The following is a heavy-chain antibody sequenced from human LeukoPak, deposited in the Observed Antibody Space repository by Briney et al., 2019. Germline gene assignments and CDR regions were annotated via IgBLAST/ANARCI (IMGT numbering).Heavy chain of an antibody. J-gene: IGHJ3*02. D-gene: IGHD1-26*01. V-gene: IGHV2-70*11. CDR3: ARMSGELLQSFDI. Sequence: SGPTLVNPTQTLTLTCTFSGISLSTSGMCVSWIRQPPGKALEWLARIDWDDGKYYSTSLKTRLTISKDTSKNQVVLTMTNMDPVDTATYYCARMSGELLQSFDIWGQGTMVTVSS. CDR2: IDWDDGK. CDR1: GISLSTSGMC.